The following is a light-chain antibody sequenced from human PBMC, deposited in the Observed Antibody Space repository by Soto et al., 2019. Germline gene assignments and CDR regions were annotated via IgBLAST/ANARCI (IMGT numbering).Light chain of an antibody. CDR3: QQYNNWLYT. CDR2: GAS. J-gene: IGKJ5*01. V-gene: IGKV3-15*01. Sequence: EIVLTQSPGTLSLSPGERDPLSCRASQGVATNLAWYQQKPGQAPRLLIYGASTRATGIPARFSGSGSGTEFTLTISSLQSEDFAVYYCQQYNNWLYTFGQGTRLEIK. CDR1: QGVATN.